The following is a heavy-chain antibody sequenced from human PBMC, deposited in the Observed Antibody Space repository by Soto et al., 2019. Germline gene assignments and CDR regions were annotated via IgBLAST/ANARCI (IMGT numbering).Heavy chain of an antibody. Sequence: ASVKVSCKASGYTFTSHDINWVRQATGQGLEWMGWMNPNSGNTGYAQKFQGRVTMTRNTSISTAYMELSSLRSEDTAVYYCARGLTPNVVVTARYYGMDVWGQGTTVTVSS. V-gene: IGHV1-8*01. D-gene: IGHD2-21*02. CDR3: ARGLTPNVVVTARYYGMDV. J-gene: IGHJ6*02. CDR1: GYTFTSHD. CDR2: MNPNSGNT.